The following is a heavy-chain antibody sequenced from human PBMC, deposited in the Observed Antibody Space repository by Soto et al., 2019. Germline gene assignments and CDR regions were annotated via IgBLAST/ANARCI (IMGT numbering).Heavy chain of an antibody. CDR2: FDPEDGET. D-gene: IGHD5-12*01. V-gene: IGHV1-24*01. CDR1: GYTLTELS. Sequence: ASAQVSCKVSGYTLTELSMHWVRQAPGKGLEWMGGFDPEDGETIYAQKFQGRVTMTEDTSTDTAYMELSSLRSEDTAVYYCATPPWRPEARPAEYFQHWGQGTLVTVSS. J-gene: IGHJ1*01. CDR3: ATPPWRPEARPAEYFQH.